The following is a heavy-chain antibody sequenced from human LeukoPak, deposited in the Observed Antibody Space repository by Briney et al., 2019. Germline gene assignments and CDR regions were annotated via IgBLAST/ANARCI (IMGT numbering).Heavy chain of an antibody. CDR3: ARVRAGGYYYHSSGGYYFDY. CDR2: INSDGSST. V-gene: IGHV3-74*01. Sequence: GGSLRLSCAASGFTFSSYWMHWVRQAPGKGLVWVSRINSDGSSTSYADSVKGRFTISRDNAKNTLYLQMNSLRAEDTAVYYCARVRAGGYYYHSSGGYYFDYWGQGTLVTVAS. D-gene: IGHD3-22*01. J-gene: IGHJ4*02. CDR1: GFTFSSYW.